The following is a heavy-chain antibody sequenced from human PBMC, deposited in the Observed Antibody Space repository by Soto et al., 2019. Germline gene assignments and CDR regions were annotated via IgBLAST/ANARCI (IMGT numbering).Heavy chain of an antibody. CDR3: ARQIYDSDTGPNFQYYFDS. Sequence: PGESLKISCKGSGYSFAGYWITWVRQKPGKGLEWMGRIDPSDSLTYYSPPFQGHVTISVTKSITTVFLQWSSLRASDTAMYYCARQIYDSDTGPNFQYYFDSWGQGTPVTVSS. CDR2: IDPSDSLT. CDR1: GYSFAGYW. V-gene: IGHV5-10-1*01. J-gene: IGHJ4*02. D-gene: IGHD3-22*01.